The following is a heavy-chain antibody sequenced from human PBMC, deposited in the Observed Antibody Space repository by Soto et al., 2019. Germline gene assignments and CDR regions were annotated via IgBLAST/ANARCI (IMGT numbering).Heavy chain of an antibody. Sequence: GGSRKVSCESSGYPFTRYSRDWVRQAPGHRLGWMGWINAGNGNTKYSQKFQGRVTITRDTSASTAYMELSSLRSEDTAVYYCAREGYSGYGGVAPAGRNPDHPGEKYNWFFRWGQAARITVPS. D-gene: IGHD5-12*01. CDR3: AREGYSGYGGVAPAGRNPDHPGEKYNWFFR. J-gene: IGHJ5*02. CDR1: GYPFTRYS. CDR2: INAGNGNT. V-gene: IGHV1-3*01.